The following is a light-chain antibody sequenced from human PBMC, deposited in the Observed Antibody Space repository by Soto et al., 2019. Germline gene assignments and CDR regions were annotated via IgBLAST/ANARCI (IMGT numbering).Light chain of an antibody. V-gene: IGLV4-69*01. J-gene: IGLJ1*01. CDR2: LNSDGSH. Sequence: QPVLTQSPSASASLGASVKLTCTLSSGLSSYAIAWHQQQPEKGPRYLLKLNSDGSHSKGDGIPDRFSGSSSGAERYLTISSLQSEDEADYYCQTWGSGIQVFGTGPKVTVL. CDR1: SGLSSYA. CDR3: QTWGSGIQV.